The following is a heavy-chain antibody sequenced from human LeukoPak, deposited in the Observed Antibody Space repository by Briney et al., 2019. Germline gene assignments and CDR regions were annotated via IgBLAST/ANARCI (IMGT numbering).Heavy chain of an antibody. Sequence: SETLSLTCTVSGGSISSSSYYWGWIRQPPGKGLEWIGRIYYSGSTYYNPSLKSRVTISVDTSKNQFSLKLSSVTAADTAVYYCARQGDIVVVPAAMIGPMIVPRGRFDIWGQGTMVTVSS. CDR3: ARQGDIVVVPAAMIGPMIVPRGRFDI. CDR2: IYYSGST. D-gene: IGHD2-2*01. J-gene: IGHJ3*02. V-gene: IGHV4-39*01. CDR1: GGSISSSSYY.